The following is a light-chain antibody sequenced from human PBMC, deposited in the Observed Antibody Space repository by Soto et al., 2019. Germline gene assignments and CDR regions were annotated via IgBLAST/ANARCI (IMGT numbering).Light chain of an antibody. CDR2: DAS. J-gene: IGKJ1*01. Sequence: EIVMTQSPATLSLSPCERATLSCRASQSVGTFFAWYQQKPGQAPRLLIYDASNRATGIPARFSGSGSGTDFTLTISSLEPGDFAVYYCQQCYNWPQWTFGQGTKVDIK. V-gene: IGKV3-11*01. CDR1: QSVGTF. CDR3: QQCYNWPQWT.